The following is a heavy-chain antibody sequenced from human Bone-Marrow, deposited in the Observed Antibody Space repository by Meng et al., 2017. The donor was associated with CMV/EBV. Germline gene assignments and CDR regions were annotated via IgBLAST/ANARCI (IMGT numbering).Heavy chain of an antibody. J-gene: IGHJ6*02. CDR1: GYTFTGYY. Sequence: ASVKVSCKASGYTFTGYYMHWVRQAPGQGLEWMGWINPNSGGTNYAQKFQGRVTMTRDTSISTAYMELSRLRSDDTAVYYCAGMRMPGPYYYYGMDVWGQGTTVTSP. D-gene: IGHD1-14*01. CDR3: AGMRMPGPYYYYGMDV. V-gene: IGHV1-2*02. CDR2: INPNSGGT.